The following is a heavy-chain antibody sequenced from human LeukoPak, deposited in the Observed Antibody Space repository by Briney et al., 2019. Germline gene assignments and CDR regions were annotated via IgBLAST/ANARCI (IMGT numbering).Heavy chain of an antibody. CDR2: ISYDGSNK. V-gene: IGHV3-30-3*01. CDR1: GFTFSSYA. CDR3: ARDHLVNLDY. J-gene: IGHJ4*02. D-gene: IGHD2-21*01. Sequence: GRSLRLSCAASGFTFSSYAMHWVRQAPGKGLEWVAVISYDGSNKYYADSVKGRFTISRDNSKNTLYLQMNSLRAEDTAVYYCARDHLVNLDYWGQGTLVTVSS.